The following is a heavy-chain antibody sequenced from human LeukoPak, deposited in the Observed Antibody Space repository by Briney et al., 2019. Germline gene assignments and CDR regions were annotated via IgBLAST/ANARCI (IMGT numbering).Heavy chain of an antibody. CDR2: IRYDGSNK. J-gene: IGHJ4*02. D-gene: IGHD6-19*01. CDR1: GFTFNSYG. Sequence: GGSLRLSCAASGFTFNSYGMEWVRQAPGKGLEWVAFIRYDGSNKYYADSVKGRFTISRDNSKNTLYLQMNSLRAEDTAVYYCAKGPRRAVADTLDYWGQGTLVTVSS. V-gene: IGHV3-30*02. CDR3: AKGPRRAVADTLDY.